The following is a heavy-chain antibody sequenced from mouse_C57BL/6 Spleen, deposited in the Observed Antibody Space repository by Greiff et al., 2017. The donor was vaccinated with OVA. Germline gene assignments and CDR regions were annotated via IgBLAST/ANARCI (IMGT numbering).Heavy chain of an antibody. D-gene: IGHD1-1*01. V-gene: IGHV7-3*01. CDR2: IRNKANGYTT. CDR1: GFTFTDYY. CDR3: ARLYYYGSSYGYAMDY. Sequence: DVKLVESGGGLVQPGGSLSLSCAASGFTFTDYYMSWVRQPPGKALEWLGFIRNKANGYTTEYSASVKGRFTISRDNSQSILYLQMNALRAEDSATYYCARLYYYGSSYGYAMDYWGQGTSVTVSS. J-gene: IGHJ4*01.